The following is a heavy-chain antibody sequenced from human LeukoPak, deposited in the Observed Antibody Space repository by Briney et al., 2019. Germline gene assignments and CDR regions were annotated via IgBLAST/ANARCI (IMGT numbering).Heavy chain of an antibody. CDR2: INHSGST. CDR3: ARGGGSYPY. V-gene: IGHV4-34*01. D-gene: IGHD1-26*01. J-gene: IGHJ4*02. CDR1: GGSFSGYY. Sequence: PSETLSLTCAVYGGSFSGYYWSWIRQPPGKGLEWIGEINHSGSTNYNPSLKSRVTISVDTSKNQFSLKLSSVTATDTAVYYCARGGGSYPYWGQGTLVTVSS.